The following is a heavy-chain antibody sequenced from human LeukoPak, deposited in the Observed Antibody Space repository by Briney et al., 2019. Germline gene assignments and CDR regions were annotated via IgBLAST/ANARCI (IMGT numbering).Heavy chain of an antibody. CDR2: IIPIFGTA. D-gene: IGHD4-17*01. V-gene: IGHV1-69*05. Sequence: SVKVSCKASGGTFSSYAISWVRQAPGQGLEWMGGIIPIFGTANYAPNFQGRVTITTAESTSTAYMELSSLRSEDTAVYYCASPYGDGAFDYWGQGTLVTVSS. CDR3: ASPYGDGAFDY. CDR1: GGTFSSYA. J-gene: IGHJ4*02.